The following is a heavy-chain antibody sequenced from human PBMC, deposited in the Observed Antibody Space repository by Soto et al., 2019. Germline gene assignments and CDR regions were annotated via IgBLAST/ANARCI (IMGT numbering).Heavy chain of an antibody. CDR2: IYYSGST. V-gene: IGHV4-30-4*01. CDR1: GGSISSGDFY. J-gene: IGHJ3*02. D-gene: IGHD3-3*01. Sequence: TSETLSLTCSVSGGSISSGDFYWSWIRQPPGKALEWIGSIYYSGSTHYNPSLKSRLIISVDTSKNQVSLKLSSVTAVDTAVYYCARDREAAVFGDFDIWGQGTMVTVSS. CDR3: ARDREAAVFGDFDI.